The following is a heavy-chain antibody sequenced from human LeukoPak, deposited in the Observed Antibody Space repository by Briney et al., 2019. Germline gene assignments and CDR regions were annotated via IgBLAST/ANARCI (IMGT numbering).Heavy chain of an antibody. D-gene: IGHD3-3*01. CDR1: GFTVSSNY. CDR3: ARDPDFWSGKDY. J-gene: IGHJ4*02. V-gene: IGHV3-66*02. Sequence: PGGSLRLSCAASGFTVSSNYMSWVRQAPGKGLEWVSVIYSGGSTYYADSVKGRFTISRDNSKNTPYLQMNSLRAEDTAVYYCARDPDFWSGKDYWGQGTLVTVSS. CDR2: IYSGGST.